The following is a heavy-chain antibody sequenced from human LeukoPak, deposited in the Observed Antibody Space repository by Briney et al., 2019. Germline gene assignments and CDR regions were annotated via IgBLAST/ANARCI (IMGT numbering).Heavy chain of an antibody. CDR1: GYTFTSYY. CDR3: ARTPAVGDGYIGTTLYFDL. CDR2: INPSGGSA. D-gene: IGHD5-24*01. J-gene: IGHJ2*01. Sequence: ASVKVSCKASGYTFTSYYMHWVRQAPGQGLEWMGIINPSGGSASYAQKFQGRVTMTRDTSTSTVYMELSSLRSEDTAVYYCARTPAVGDGYIGTTLYFDLWGRGTLVTVS. V-gene: IGHV1-46*01.